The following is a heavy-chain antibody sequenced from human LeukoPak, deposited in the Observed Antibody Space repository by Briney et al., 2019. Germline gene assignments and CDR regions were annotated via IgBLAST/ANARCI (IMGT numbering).Heavy chain of an antibody. CDR1: AFTFRSYG. Sequence: GGTLRLSCAASAFTFRSYGISWVRQAPGKGLEWVSAISGSGGSTYYADSVKGRFTISRDNSKNTLYLQMNSLRAEDTAVYYCAKVPADPSEPLPPHAFDIWGQGTMVTVSS. V-gene: IGHV3-23*01. J-gene: IGHJ3*02. D-gene: IGHD2-2*01. CDR2: ISGSGGST. CDR3: AKVPADPSEPLPPHAFDI.